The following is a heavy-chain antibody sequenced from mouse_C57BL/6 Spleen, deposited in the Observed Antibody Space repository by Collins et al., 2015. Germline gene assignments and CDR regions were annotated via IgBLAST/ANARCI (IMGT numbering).Heavy chain of an antibody. CDR3: ARNYYGSSYWYFDV. V-gene: IGHV1-55*01. D-gene: IGHD1-1*01. CDR1: GYTFTSYW. J-gene: IGHJ1*03. CDR2: IYPGSGST. Sequence: QVQLQQPGAELVKPGASVKMSCKASGYTFTSYWITWVKQRPGQGLEWIGDIYPGSGSTNYNEKFKSKATLTVDTSSSTAYMQLSSLTSEDSAVHYCARNYYGSSYWYFDVWGTGTTVTVSS.